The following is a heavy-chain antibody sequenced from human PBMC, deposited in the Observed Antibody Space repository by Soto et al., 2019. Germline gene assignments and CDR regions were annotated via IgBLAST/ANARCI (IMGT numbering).Heavy chain of an antibody. CDR3: AREAVLAVAGNDY. CDR2: ISSSSSYI. J-gene: IGHJ4*02. Sequence: EVQLVESGGGLVKPGGSLRLSCAASGFTFSSYGMNWVRQAPGKGLEWVSSISSSSSYIYYADSVKGRFTISRDNAKNSLYLQMNSLRAEDTAVYYCAREAVLAVAGNDYWGQGTLVTVSS. V-gene: IGHV3-21*01. D-gene: IGHD6-19*01. CDR1: GFTFSSYG.